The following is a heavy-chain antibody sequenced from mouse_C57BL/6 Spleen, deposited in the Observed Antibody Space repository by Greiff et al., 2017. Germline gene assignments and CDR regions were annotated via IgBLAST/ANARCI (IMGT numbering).Heavy chain of an antibody. D-gene: IGHD2-4*01. CDR1: GFSLTSYG. Sequence: VKLVESGPGLVQPSQSLSITCTVSGFSLTSYGVHWVRQSPGKGLEWLGVIWRGGSTDYNAAFMSRLSITKDNSKSQVFFKMNSLQADDTAIYYCAKNYYDYDGFDYWGQGTTLTVSS. V-gene: IGHV2-5*01. CDR3: AKNYYDYDGFDY. J-gene: IGHJ2*01. CDR2: IWRGGST.